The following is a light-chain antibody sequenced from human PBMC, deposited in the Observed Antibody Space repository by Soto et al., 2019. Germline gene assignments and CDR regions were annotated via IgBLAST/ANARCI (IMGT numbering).Light chain of an antibody. CDR3: SSFTTSDTWV. CDR1: GSDFGRYNR. J-gene: IGLJ3*02. CDR2: EVT. Sequence: QSVLTQPPSVSGSPGQSVTISCTGTGSDFGRYNRVSWYQHTPGTAPKLLIYEVTNRPSGVPDRFSGSRSDNTASLTISGLQAEDDADYYCSSFTTSDTWVLGGGTKLTVL. V-gene: IGLV2-18*02.